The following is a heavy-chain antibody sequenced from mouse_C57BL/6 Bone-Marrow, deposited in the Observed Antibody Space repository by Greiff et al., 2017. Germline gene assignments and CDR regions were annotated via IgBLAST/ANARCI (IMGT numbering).Heavy chain of an antibody. J-gene: IGHJ3*01. D-gene: IGHD2-4*01. CDR2: IHPNSGST. V-gene: IGHV1-64*01. Sequence: VQLQQPGAELVKPGASVKLSCKASGYTFTSYWMHWVKQRPGQGLEWIGMIHPNSGSTNYNEKFKSKAILTVDKSSSTAYMQLSSLTSEDSAVYCCARYDYESFAYWGQGTLVTVSA. CDR3: ARYDYESFAY. CDR1: GYTFTSYW.